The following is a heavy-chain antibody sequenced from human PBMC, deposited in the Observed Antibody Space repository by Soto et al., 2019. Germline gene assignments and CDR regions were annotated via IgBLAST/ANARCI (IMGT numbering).Heavy chain of an antibody. J-gene: IGHJ4*02. CDR1: GYTLTELS. Sequence: ASVKVSCKVSGYTLTELSMHWVRQAPGKGLEWMGGFDPEDGETIYAQKFQGRVTMTEDTSTDTAYMELSSLRSEDTAVYYCATDFERYSRGWYTVGYWAQGTLVTVSS. V-gene: IGHV1-24*01. CDR2: FDPEDGET. D-gene: IGHD6-19*01. CDR3: ATDFERYSRGWYTVGY.